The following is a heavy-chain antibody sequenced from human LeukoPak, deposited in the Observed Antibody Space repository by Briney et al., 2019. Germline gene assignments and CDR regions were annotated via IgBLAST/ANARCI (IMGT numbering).Heavy chain of an antibody. CDR1: GGTFSSYA. J-gene: IGHJ4*02. Sequence: RASVKVSCKASGGTFSSYAISWVRQAPGQGLEWMGRIIPILGIANYAQKFQGRVTITADKSTSTAYIELSSLRSEDTAVYYCARGYYYGSGSYYKSSYFDYWGQGTLVTVSS. V-gene: IGHV1-69*04. CDR2: IIPILGIA. CDR3: ARGYYYGSGSYYKSSYFDY. D-gene: IGHD3-10*01.